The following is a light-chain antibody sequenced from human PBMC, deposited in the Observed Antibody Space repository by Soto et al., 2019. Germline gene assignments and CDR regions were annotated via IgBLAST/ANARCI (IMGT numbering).Light chain of an antibody. V-gene: IGLV2-8*01. Sequence: QSALTQPPSASGSPGQSVTISCTGTSSDVGGYNYVSWYQHHPGKAPKLIIYEVNKRPSGVPDRFSGSKSGNTASLTVSGLQAEDEADYYCNSYAGSVPAFGGGTKLTVL. CDR3: NSYAGSVPA. CDR2: EVN. J-gene: IGLJ2*01. CDR1: SSDVGGYNY.